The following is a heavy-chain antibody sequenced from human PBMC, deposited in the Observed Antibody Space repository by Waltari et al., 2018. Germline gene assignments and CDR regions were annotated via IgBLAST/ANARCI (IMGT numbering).Heavy chain of an antibody. J-gene: IGHJ5*02. Sequence: QVQLVQSGAEVKKPGASVKVSCKASGYTFTGYYMHWVRQAPGQGLEWMGWINPNSGGTNYAQKFQGRVTMTRDTSISTAYMELSRLRSDDTAVYYCARTPYDFWSGYDWFDPWGQGTLVTVSS. CDR2: INPNSGGT. CDR1: GYTFTGYY. V-gene: IGHV1-2*02. D-gene: IGHD3-3*01. CDR3: ARTPYDFWSGYDWFDP.